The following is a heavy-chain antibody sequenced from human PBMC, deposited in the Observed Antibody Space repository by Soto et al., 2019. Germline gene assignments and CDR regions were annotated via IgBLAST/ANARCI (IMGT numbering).Heavy chain of an antibody. V-gene: IGHV3-30-3*01. J-gene: IGHJ5*02. D-gene: IGHD2-2*01. CDR2: ISYDGSNK. CDR1: GFTFSSYA. Sequence: TGGSLRLSCAASGFTFSSYAMHWVRQAPGKGLEWVAVISYDGSNKYYADSVKGRFTISRDNSKNTLFLQMNSLGVEDTAHYYCAKDPYHGSFDPWGQGTLVTVSS. CDR3: AKDPYHGSFDP.